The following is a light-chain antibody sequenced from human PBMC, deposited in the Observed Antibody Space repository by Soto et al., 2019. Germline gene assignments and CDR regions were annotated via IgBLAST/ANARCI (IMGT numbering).Light chain of an antibody. Sequence: DIVLTQSPLSLPVTPGEPASISCRSSQSLLHTNGYNYLDWYLQKPGQSPQLLIYLGSNRASGVPDRFSGSGSGTYCTLKISRVEAEDVGVYYCMQALQTPWTFGQGTKVEIK. V-gene: IGKV2-28*01. CDR3: MQALQTPWT. CDR2: LGS. J-gene: IGKJ1*01. CDR1: QSLLHTNGYNY.